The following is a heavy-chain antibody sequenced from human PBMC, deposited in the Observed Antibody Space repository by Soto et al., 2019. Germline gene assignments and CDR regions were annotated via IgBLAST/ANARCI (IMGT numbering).Heavy chain of an antibody. CDR3: ARIKSSSWYSAIDWFDP. D-gene: IGHD6-13*01. CDR2: ISAYNGNT. Sequence: QVQLVQSGAEVKKPGASVKVSCKASGYTFTSYGISWVRQAPGQGLEWMGWISAYNGNTNYAQKLQGRVTMTTETSTSTAYMELRSLRSDDTAVYYCARIKSSSWYSAIDWFDPWGQGTLVTVSS. V-gene: IGHV1-18*01. J-gene: IGHJ5*02. CDR1: GYTFTSYG.